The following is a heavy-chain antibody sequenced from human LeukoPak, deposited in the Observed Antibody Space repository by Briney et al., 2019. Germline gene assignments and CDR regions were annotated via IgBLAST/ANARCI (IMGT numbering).Heavy chain of an antibody. CDR1: GGSISSGGYY. Sequence: SETLSLTCTVSGGSISSGGYYWSWIRQHPGKGLEWIGYIYYSGSTYYNPSLKSRVTISVDTSKNQFSPKLSSVTAADTAVYYCARSPRVVTQYFDYWGQGTLVTVSS. D-gene: IGHD3-3*01. J-gene: IGHJ4*02. CDR3: ARSPRVVTQYFDY. CDR2: IYYSGST. V-gene: IGHV4-31*03.